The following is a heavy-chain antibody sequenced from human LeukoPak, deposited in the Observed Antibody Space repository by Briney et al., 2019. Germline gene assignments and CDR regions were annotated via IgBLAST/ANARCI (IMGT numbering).Heavy chain of an antibody. CDR1: GYTFTGYY. CDR3: ARDGVYSSGWQS. Sequence: APVKVSCKASGYTFTGYYMHWVRQAPGHGLEWMGWVNPNSGGTNYAQKFQGRVTMTRDTSISTAYMELSRLRSDDTAVYYCARDGVYSSGWQSWGQGTLVTVSS. V-gene: IGHV1-2*02. D-gene: IGHD6-19*01. J-gene: IGHJ4*02. CDR2: VNPNSGGT.